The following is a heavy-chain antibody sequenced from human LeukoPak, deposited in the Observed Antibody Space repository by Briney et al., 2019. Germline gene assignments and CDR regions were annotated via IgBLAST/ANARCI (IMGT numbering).Heavy chain of an antibody. CDR1: GYTFTSYD. Sequence: GASVKVSCKASGYTFTSYDINGVRQATGQGLEWIGWMNPNSGNTGYAQKFQGRVTMTRNTSISTAYMELSSLRSEDTAVYYCARGRYSSSWYYFDYWGQGTLVTVSS. V-gene: IGHV1-8*01. CDR3: ARGRYSSSWYYFDY. CDR2: MNPNSGNT. D-gene: IGHD6-13*01. J-gene: IGHJ4*02.